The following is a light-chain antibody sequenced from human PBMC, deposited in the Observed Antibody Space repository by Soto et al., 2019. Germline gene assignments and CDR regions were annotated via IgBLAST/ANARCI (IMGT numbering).Light chain of an antibody. J-gene: IGLJ1*01. CDR3: SSYAGSNNGV. V-gene: IGLV2-8*01. CDR2: EVS. Sequence: QSALTQPPSASGSPGQSVTISCTGTSSDVGGCNCVSWYQHHPGKAPKLMIYEVSKRPSGVPDRFSGSKSGNTASLTVSGLQAEDEADYYCSSYAGSNNGVFGTGTKLTVL. CDR1: SSDVGGCNC.